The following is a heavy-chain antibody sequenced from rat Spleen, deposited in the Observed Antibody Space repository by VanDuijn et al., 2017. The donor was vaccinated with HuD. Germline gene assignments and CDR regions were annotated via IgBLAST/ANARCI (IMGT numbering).Heavy chain of an antibody. Sequence: QVQLMESGPGLVQPSETLSLTCTVSGFSLTSYNVHWVRQPPGKGLEWMGVMWSGGSTDYNSALKSRLSISRDTSKNQVFLKMNSLQSEDTTTYYCAREDPEGYFDYWGQGVMVTVSS. V-gene: IGHV2-45*01. CDR1: GFSLTSYN. CDR3: AREDPEGYFDY. D-gene: IGHD1-11*01. J-gene: IGHJ2*01. CDR2: MWSGGST.